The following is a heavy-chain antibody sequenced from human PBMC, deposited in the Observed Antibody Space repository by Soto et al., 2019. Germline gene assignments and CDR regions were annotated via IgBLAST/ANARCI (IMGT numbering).Heavy chain of an antibody. D-gene: IGHD3-16*02. CDR2: IRGKAYGGTT. CDR1: GFTFGDYA. V-gene: IGHV3-49*04. Sequence: PGGSLRLSCTASGFTFGDYAMSWVRQAPGKGLEWVGFIRGKAYGGTTEYAASVKGRFTISRDDSKSIAYLQMNSLKTEDTAVYYCTREFMITFGGVIVIPGYYFDYWGQGTLVTVSS. J-gene: IGHJ4*02. CDR3: TREFMITFGGVIVIPGYYFDY.